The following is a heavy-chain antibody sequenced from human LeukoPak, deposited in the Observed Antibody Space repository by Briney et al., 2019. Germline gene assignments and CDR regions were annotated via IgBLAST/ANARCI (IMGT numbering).Heavy chain of an antibody. CDR2: VYYSGST. D-gene: IGHD3-3*01. Sequence: SETLSLTCTVSGGSISGDSYYWGWIRQPPGKGLEGIGSVYYSGSTYYNPSLKSRVTISVDTSKRQISLKLRSVTAADTAMYYCARLWSGYRPPDYWGQGTLVTVS. CDR1: GGSISGDSYY. J-gene: IGHJ4*02. V-gene: IGHV4-39*01. CDR3: ARLWSGYRPPDY.